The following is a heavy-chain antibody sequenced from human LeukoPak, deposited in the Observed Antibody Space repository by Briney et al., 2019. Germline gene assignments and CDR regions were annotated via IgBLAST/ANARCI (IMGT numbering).Heavy chain of an antibody. CDR2: INHSGST. Sequence: SETLSVTCAVYGGSFSGYYWSWIRQPPGKGLEWIGEINHSGSTNYNPSLKSRVTISVDTSKNQFSLKLSSVTAADTAVYYCARVPRITIFGVVIDNYYYYGMDVWGQGTTVTVSS. V-gene: IGHV4-34*01. J-gene: IGHJ6*02. CDR3: ARVPRITIFGVVIDNYYYYGMDV. CDR1: GGSFSGYY. D-gene: IGHD3-3*01.